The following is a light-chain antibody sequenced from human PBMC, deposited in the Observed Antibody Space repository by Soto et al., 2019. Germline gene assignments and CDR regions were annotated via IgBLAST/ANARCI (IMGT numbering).Light chain of an antibody. J-gene: IGKJ1*01. CDR3: QQYGSSPPT. CDR2: DAS. V-gene: IGKV3-20*01. Sequence: EIVLTQSPGTLFLSPGERATLSCRASQSVSSTYLAWYQQKRGQAPRLLIYDASRRATGTPDRFSGSGSGTDFALPISRLEPEDFAVYYCQQYGSSPPTFGQGTKVEIK. CDR1: QSVSSTY.